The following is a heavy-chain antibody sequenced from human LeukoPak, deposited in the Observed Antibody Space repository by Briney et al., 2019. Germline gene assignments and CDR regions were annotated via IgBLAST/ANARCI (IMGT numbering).Heavy chain of an antibody. J-gene: IGHJ4*02. CDR2: MNPNSGNT. Sequence: ASVKVSCKASGYTFTSYDINWVRQATGQGLEWMGWMNPNSGNTGYAQKFQGRVTMTRNTSISTAYMELSSLRSEDTAVYYCARGYSSGWYVTNYFDYWGQGTLVTVSS. CDR1: GYTFTSYD. CDR3: ARGYSSGWYVTNYFDY. D-gene: IGHD6-19*01. V-gene: IGHV1-8*01.